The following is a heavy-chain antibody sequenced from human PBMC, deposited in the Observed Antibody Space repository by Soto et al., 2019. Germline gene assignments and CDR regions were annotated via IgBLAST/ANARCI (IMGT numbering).Heavy chain of an antibody. Sequence: EVQLVESGGGLVQPGGSLRLSCAASGFTFSSYEMNWVRQAPGKGLEWVSYISSSGSTIYYADSVKGRFTISRDNAKNSLYLQMNSLRAEDTAVYYCARDWGSGWWRDFDYWGQGTLVTVSS. CDR2: ISSSGSTI. V-gene: IGHV3-48*03. CDR1: GFTFSSYE. CDR3: ARDWGSGWWRDFDY. J-gene: IGHJ4*02. D-gene: IGHD6-19*01.